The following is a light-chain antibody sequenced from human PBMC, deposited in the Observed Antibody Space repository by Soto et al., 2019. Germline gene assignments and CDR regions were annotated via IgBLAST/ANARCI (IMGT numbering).Light chain of an antibody. CDR2: AAS. CDR1: QSISSY. J-gene: IGKJ1*01. V-gene: IGKV1-39*01. Sequence: LQITDAPCPLSGPVGGICTTTCRASQSISSYLNWYQQKPGKAPKLLIYAASSLQSGVPSRFSGSGSGTDFTLTISSLQPEDFATYYCQQSYSTPRTFGQGTKVDI. CDR3: QQSYSTPRT.